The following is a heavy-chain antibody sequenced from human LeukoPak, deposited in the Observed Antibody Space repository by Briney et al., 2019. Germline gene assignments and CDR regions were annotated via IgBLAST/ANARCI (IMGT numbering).Heavy chain of an antibody. V-gene: IGHV3-23*01. Sequence: GGSLRLSCAASGFTFSSYAMSWVRQAPGKGLEWVSAISGSGGSTYYADSVKGRFTISRDNSKNTLYLQMNSLRAEDTAVYYCAKADTTYYYDSSGYYFVHWGQGTLVTVSS. CDR1: GFTFSSYA. D-gene: IGHD3-22*01. CDR3: AKADTTYYYDSSGYYFVH. J-gene: IGHJ4*02. CDR2: ISGSGGST.